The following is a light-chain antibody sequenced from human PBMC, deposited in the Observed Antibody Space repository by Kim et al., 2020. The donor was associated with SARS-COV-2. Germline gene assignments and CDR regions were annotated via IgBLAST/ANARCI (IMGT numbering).Light chain of an antibody. Sequence: SLYPGERATLYCRASQSVATYLAWYQQKPGQAPRLLIYDASDRATGIPARFSGSGSGTDFTLSISSLEPEDFAVYYCQHRSNWRVTFGPGTKLEI. J-gene: IGKJ2*01. CDR3: QHRSNWRVT. V-gene: IGKV3-11*01. CDR1: QSVATY. CDR2: DAS.